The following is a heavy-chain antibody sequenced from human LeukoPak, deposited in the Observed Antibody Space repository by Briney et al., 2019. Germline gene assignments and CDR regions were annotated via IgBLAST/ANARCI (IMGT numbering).Heavy chain of an antibody. Sequence: GGSLRLSCAASGFTFSSYSMNWVRQAPGKGLDWVSSISSSSSYIYYADSVKGRFTISRDNAKNSLYLQMNSLRAEDTAVYYCARDPAYYYDSSGYYPYYFDYWGQGTLVTVSS. V-gene: IGHV3-21*01. CDR1: GFTFSSYS. CDR2: ISSSSSYI. J-gene: IGHJ4*02. CDR3: ARDPAYYYDSSGYYPYYFDY. D-gene: IGHD3-22*01.